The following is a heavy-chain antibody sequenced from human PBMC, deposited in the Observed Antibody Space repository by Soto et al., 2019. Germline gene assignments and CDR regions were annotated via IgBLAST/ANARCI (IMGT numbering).Heavy chain of an antibody. CDR2: IRSKANSYAT. J-gene: IGHJ4*02. Sequence: EVQLVESGGGLVQPGGSLKLSCAASGFTFSGSAMHWVRQASGKGLEWVGRIRSKANSYATAYAASVKGRFTISRDDSKNTAYLQMNSLKTEDTAVYYCTRWGIAVAVNYWGQGTLVTVSS. CDR3: TRWGIAVAVNY. V-gene: IGHV3-73*02. CDR1: GFTFSGSA. D-gene: IGHD6-19*01.